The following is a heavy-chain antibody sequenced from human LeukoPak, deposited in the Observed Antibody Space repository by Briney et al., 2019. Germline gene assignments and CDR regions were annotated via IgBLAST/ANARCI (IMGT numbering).Heavy chain of an antibody. D-gene: IGHD2-21*02. CDR2: IYSGGGT. V-gene: IGHV3-53*01. CDR3: ARKRCGGDCPFDY. Sequence: AGSLRLSCAASGFTVSNNYMNWVRQAPGKGLEWVSVIYSGGGTYYADSVKGRFTISRDNSKNTLYLQMNSLRAEDTAVYYCARKRCGGDCPFDYWGQGTLVTVSS. CDR1: GFTVSNNY. J-gene: IGHJ4*02.